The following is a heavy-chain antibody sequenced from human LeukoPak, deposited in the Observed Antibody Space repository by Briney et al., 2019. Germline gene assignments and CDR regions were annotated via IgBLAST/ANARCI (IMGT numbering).Heavy chain of an antibody. Sequence: GGSLRLSCAASGFTFITFSSYWMYWVRQAPGKGLVWVSRINSDGSSTSYADSVKGRSTISRDNAKNTLYLQMNSLRAEDTAVYYCASRKLALFDYWGQGTLVTVSS. J-gene: IGHJ4*02. V-gene: IGHV3-74*01. CDR3: ASRKLALFDY. CDR1: GFTFITFSSYW. D-gene: IGHD1-14*01. CDR2: INSDGSST.